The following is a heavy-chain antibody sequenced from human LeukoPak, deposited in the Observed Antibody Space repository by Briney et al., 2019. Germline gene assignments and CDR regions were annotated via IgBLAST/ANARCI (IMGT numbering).Heavy chain of an antibody. J-gene: IGHJ4*02. CDR1: GFTFTNHP. Sequence: PGGSLRLSCAASGFTFTNHPMNWVRQAPGKGLEWVSYIGGDGVAFYADSVEGRFTMSKDDARKSLYLQMNSLRAEDTAVYYCARGDFDYWGQGTLVTVSS. CDR3: ARGDFDY. V-gene: IGHV3-69-1*01. CDR2: IGGDGVA.